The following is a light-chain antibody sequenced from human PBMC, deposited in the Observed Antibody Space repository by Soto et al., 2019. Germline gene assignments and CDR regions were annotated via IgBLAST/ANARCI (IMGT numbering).Light chain of an antibody. CDR1: QSVDSNY. Sequence: EIVLTQSPGTLSLSPGEEATLSCRASQSVDSNYLAWYQQKPCQTPRLIIYGASGRADGIPHRFSGSGFGTDFTLTISKVEPEDFAVYYCKQYGTPRSVTFGQGTRMDI. CDR3: KQYGTPRSVT. V-gene: IGKV3-20*01. J-gene: IGKJ5*01. CDR2: GAS.